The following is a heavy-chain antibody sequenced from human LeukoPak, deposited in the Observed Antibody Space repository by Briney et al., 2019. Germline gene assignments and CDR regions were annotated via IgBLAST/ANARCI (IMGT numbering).Heavy chain of an antibody. J-gene: IGHJ4*02. CDR2: INHSGST. CDR3: ARGRAVVVTAIPKLFDY. D-gene: IGHD2-21*02. Sequence: SETLSLTCAVYGGSFSGYYWSWIRQPPGKGLEWIGEINHSGSTNYNPSLKSRVTISVDTSKNQFSLKLSPVTAADTAVYYCARGRAVVVTAIPKLFDYWGQGTLVTVSS. V-gene: IGHV4-34*01. CDR1: GGSFSGYY.